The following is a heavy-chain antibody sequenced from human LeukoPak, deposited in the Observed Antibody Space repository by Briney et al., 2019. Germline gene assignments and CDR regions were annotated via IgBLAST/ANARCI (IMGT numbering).Heavy chain of an antibody. CDR2: ISYDGSNK. CDR3: ARESSGDLNYFDY. Sequence: PGGSLRLSCAASGFTFSSYAMHWVRQAPGKGLEWVAVISYDGSNKYYADSVKGRFTISRDNSKNTLYLQMNSLRAEDTAVYYCARESSGDLNYFDYWGQGTLVTVSS. D-gene: IGHD7-27*01. J-gene: IGHJ4*02. V-gene: IGHV3-30-3*01. CDR1: GFTFSSYA.